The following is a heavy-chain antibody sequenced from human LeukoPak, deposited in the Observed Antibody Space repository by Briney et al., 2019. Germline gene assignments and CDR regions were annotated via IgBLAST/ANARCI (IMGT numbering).Heavy chain of an antibody. Sequence: PSETLSLTCTVSGGSISSSSYYWGWIHQPPGKGVEWIGSIYYSGSTYYNPSLKSRVTISVDTSKNQFSLKLSSVTAADTAVYYCARDSWYGGVHNAYFDYWGQGTLVTVSS. CDR2: IYYSGST. CDR3: ARDSWYGGVHNAYFDY. D-gene: IGHD6-13*01. CDR1: GGSISSSSYY. V-gene: IGHV4-39*07. J-gene: IGHJ4*02.